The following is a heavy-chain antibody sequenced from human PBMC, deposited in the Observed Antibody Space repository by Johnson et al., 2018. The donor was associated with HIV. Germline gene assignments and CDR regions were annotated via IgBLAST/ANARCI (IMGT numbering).Heavy chain of an antibody. J-gene: IGHJ3*01. D-gene: IGHD2-21*02. Sequence: EVQLVESGGGLVQPGGSLRLSCAASGFTFSSYWMSWVRQAPGKGLEWVANIKQDGSEKYYVDSVKGRFTISRDNAKNSLYLQMNSLSAEDTAVYYCARDSLTASLDAFDLWGQGTVVTVSS. CDR2: IKQDGSEK. CDR1: GFTFSSYW. V-gene: IGHV3-7*01. CDR3: ARDSLTASLDAFDL.